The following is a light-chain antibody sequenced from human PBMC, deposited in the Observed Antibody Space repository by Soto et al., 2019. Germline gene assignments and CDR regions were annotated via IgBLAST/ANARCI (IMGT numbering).Light chain of an antibody. V-gene: IGLV1-36*01. Sequence: QSVLTQPPSVSEAPRQRVTISCSGSSSNIGNNAVNWYQQLPGKAPKLLISWDNQRPSGVPDRFSGSKSGTSAFLVISGLRSEDEADYYCATWDDSLSGVVFGGGTKLTVL. CDR2: WDN. CDR3: ATWDDSLSGVV. J-gene: IGLJ2*01. CDR1: SSNIGNNA.